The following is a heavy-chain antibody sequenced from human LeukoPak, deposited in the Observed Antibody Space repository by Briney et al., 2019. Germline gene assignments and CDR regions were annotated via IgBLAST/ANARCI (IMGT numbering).Heavy chain of an antibody. V-gene: IGHV4-38-2*01. CDR2: INHSGET. D-gene: IGHD3-22*01. CDR1: GYSISSGYY. J-gene: IGHJ4*02. Sequence: PSETLSLTCAVSGYSISSGYYWSWIRQPPGKGLEWIATINHSGETYYNPSLKSRVTISVDTSKNQFSLKLSSVTAAGTAIYYCARYTANKSGYSFDYWGQGTLVTLSS. CDR3: ARYTANKSGYSFDY.